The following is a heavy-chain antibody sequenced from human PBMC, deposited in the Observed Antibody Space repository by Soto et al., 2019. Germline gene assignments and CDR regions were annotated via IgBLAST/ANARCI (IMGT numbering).Heavy chain of an antibody. V-gene: IGHV4-61*05. CDR3: ARQWGTDAFDL. CDR2: LYYRWST. Sequence: SETLSLTCTVSGGSISSSSYYWCWIRQPPGKGLEWIGYLYYRWSTNHNPSPKSRVTISVDTSKNQLSLKLSSVTAADTAVYYCARQWGTDAFDLWGQGTMVTDSS. J-gene: IGHJ3*01. CDR1: GGSISSSSYY. D-gene: IGHD2-8*01.